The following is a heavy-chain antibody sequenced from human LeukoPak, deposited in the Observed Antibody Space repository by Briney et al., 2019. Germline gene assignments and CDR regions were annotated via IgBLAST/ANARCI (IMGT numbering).Heavy chain of an antibody. CDR3: AKSVGQQLIYYFDY. Sequence: GGSLRLSCAASGFTFDDYAMHWVRQAPGKGLEWVSGINWNSGSIDYADSVKGRFTISRDNAKNSLYLQMNSLRADDTALYYCAKSVGQQLIYYFDYWGQGTLVTVSS. D-gene: IGHD6-13*01. CDR1: GFTFDDYA. J-gene: IGHJ4*02. CDR2: INWNSGSI. V-gene: IGHV3-9*01.